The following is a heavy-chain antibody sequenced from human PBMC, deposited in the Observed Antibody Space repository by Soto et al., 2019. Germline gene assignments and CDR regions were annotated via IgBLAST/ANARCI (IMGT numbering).Heavy chain of an antibody. CDR3: APHDFDY. Sequence: QVQLVESGGGVVQPGRSLRLSCAASGFTFSNYAMHWVRQAPGKGLEWVAIISDDGTKKYYADSVKGRFTSSRDNSKNTLYLQLDSLRTEDTAVYFCAPHDFDYWGQGTLVTVSS. CDR1: GFTFSNYA. J-gene: IGHJ4*02. CDR2: ISDDGTKK. V-gene: IGHV3-30*04.